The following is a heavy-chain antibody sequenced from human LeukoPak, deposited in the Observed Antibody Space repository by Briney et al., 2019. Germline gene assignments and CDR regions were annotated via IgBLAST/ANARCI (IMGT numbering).Heavy chain of an antibody. V-gene: IGHV1-18*04. CDR1: GYTFTSYG. CDR2: ISGYNGNT. CDR3: ARDEVGGRVATIIVQDWFDP. Sequence: ASVKGSCKASGYTFTSYGISWVRQAPGQGLEWMGWISGYNGNTKYAQKLQGRVTMTTDTSTSTAYMELRSLRSDDTAVYYCARDEVGGRVATIIVQDWFDPWGQGTLVTVSS. J-gene: IGHJ5*02. D-gene: IGHD5-12*01.